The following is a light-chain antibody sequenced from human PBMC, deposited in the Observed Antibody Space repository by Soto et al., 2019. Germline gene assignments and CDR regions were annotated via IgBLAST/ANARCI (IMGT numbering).Light chain of an antibody. CDR3: QQYGSSPPKT. CDR2: GAS. Sequence: EIVLTQAPGTLSLSPGERATLSCRASQSVSSSYLAGYQQKPGQAPRLLIYGASSRATGIPDRFSGSGSGTDFTLTISRLEPEDFAVYYCQQYGSSPPKTFGQGTKLEIK. V-gene: IGKV3-20*01. J-gene: IGKJ2*01. CDR1: QSVSSSY.